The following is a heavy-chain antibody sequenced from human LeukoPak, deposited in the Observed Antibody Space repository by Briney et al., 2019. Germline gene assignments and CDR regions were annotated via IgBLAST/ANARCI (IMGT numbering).Heavy chain of an antibody. Sequence: SVKVSCKASGGTFSSYAISWVRQAPGQGLEWMGRIIPIFGTANYAQKFQGRVTITTDESTSTAYMELSSLRSEDTAVYYCARDFGGYSGYDLYFDYWGQGTLVTVSS. D-gene: IGHD5-12*01. J-gene: IGHJ4*02. V-gene: IGHV1-69*05. CDR2: IIPIFGTA. CDR3: ARDFGGYSGYDLYFDY. CDR1: GGTFSSYA.